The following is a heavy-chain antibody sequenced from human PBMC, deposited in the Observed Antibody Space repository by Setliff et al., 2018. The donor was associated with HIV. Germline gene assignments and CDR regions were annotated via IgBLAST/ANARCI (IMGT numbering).Heavy chain of an antibody. CDR3: ASAIVGLGYNFFSVDV. CDR2: ISGNGGNT. V-gene: IGHV3-64*04. D-gene: IGHD1-26*01. Sequence: GGSLRLSCSASGFSFSSYAMHWVRQAPGKGLEYVSAISGNGGNTYYTDSVKGRVTMTSDTSTGTVYMELSSLRSEDTAVYYCASAIVGLGYNFFSVDVWGKGTTVTVSS. J-gene: IGHJ6*04. CDR1: GFSFSSYA.